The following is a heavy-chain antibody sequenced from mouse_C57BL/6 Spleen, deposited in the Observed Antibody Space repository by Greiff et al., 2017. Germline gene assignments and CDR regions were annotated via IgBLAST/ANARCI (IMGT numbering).Heavy chain of an antibody. V-gene: IGHV1-72*01. J-gene: IGHJ2*01. D-gene: IGHD1-1*01. CDR3: ATKDYYGSVVYY. Sequence: QVQLQQPGAELVKPGASVKLSCKASGYTFTSYWMHWVKQRPGRGLEWIGRIDPDSGGNKYNEKFKSKATLTVDKPSSTADMQLSSLTSDDSAVYYCATKDYYGSVVYYWGQGTTLTVSS. CDR2: IDPDSGGN. CDR1: GYTFTSYW.